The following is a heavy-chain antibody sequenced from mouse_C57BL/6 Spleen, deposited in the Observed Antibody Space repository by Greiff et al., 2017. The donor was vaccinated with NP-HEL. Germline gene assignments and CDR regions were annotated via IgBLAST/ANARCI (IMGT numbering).Heavy chain of an antibody. CDR3: ARYRDRGSYWYFDV. CDR2: IYPRSGNT. Sequence: LQESGAELARPGASVKLSCKASGYTFTSYGISWVKQRTGQGLEWIGEIYPRSGNTYYNEKFKGKATLTADKSSSTAYMELRSLTSEDSAVYFCARYRDRGSYWYFDVWGTGTTVTVSS. V-gene: IGHV1-81*01. CDR1: GYTFTSYG. D-gene: IGHD1-1*01. J-gene: IGHJ1*03.